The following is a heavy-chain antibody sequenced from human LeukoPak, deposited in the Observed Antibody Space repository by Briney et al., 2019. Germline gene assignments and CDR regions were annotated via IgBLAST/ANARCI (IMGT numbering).Heavy chain of an antibody. J-gene: IGHJ3*02. V-gene: IGHV4-59*01. CDR2: IYYSGST. CDR1: GGSISSYY. Sequence: XETLSLTCTVSGGSISSYYWSWIRQPPGKGLEWIGYIYYSGSTNYNPSLKSRVTISVDTPKNQFSLKLSSVTAADTAVYYCARVLAVAGTGDAFDIWGQGTMVTVSP. D-gene: IGHD6-19*01. CDR3: ARVLAVAGTGDAFDI.